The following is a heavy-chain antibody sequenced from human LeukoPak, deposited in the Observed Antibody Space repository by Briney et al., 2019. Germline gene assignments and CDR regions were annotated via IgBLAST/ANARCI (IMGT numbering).Heavy chain of an antibody. CDR3: AREAWTGYYGMDV. V-gene: IGHV1-69*13. J-gene: IGHJ6*02. Sequence: SVKVSCKASGGTFSSYAISWVRQAPGQGLEWMGGIIPIFGTANYAQKFQGRVTITADESTSTAYVELSSLRSEDTAVYYCAREAWTGYYGMDVWGQGTTVTVSS. CDR1: GGTFSSYA. D-gene: IGHD3/OR15-3a*01. CDR2: IIPIFGTA.